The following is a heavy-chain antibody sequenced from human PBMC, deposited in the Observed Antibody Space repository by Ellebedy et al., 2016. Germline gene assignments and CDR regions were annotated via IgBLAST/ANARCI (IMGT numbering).Heavy chain of an antibody. Sequence: SETLSLXXAVYGGSFSGYYWSWIRQPTGKGLEWIGEINHSGSTNYNPSLKSRVTISVDTSKNQFSLKLSSVTAADTAVYYCARGRWITYDILTGYYAGRYYYGMDVWGQGTTFTVSS. CDR1: GGSFSGYY. J-gene: IGHJ6*02. V-gene: IGHV4-34*01. D-gene: IGHD3-9*01. CDR3: ARGRWITYDILTGYYAGRYYYGMDV. CDR2: INHSGST.